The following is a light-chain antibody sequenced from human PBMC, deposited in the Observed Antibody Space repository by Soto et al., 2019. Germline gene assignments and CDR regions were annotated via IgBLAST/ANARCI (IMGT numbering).Light chain of an antibody. Sequence: QSALTQPASVSGSPGQSITISCTGTSIDVGGYNYVSWYQQHPGKAPKLMIYDVSNRPSGVSNRFSGSKSGNTASLTSSGLQAEDEADYYCRSYTSSSTLVFGTGIKLTVL. CDR3: RSYTSSSTLV. CDR2: DVS. V-gene: IGLV2-14*01. CDR1: SIDVGGYNY. J-gene: IGLJ1*01.